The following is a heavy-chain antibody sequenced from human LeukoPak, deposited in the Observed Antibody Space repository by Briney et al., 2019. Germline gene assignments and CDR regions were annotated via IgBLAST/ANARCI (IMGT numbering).Heavy chain of an antibody. J-gene: IGHJ4*02. CDR3: ARTTYGDY. D-gene: IGHD1-1*01. CDR1: GFTFSSYA. V-gene: IGHV3-30-3*01. Sequence: GTSLRLSCAASGFTFSSYAVHWVRQAPGRGLEWVAVISYEGTYKYYADSVKGRFTISRDNSKNTLYLQMNSLRAEDTAVYYCARTTYGDYWGQGTLVTVSS. CDR2: ISYEGTYK.